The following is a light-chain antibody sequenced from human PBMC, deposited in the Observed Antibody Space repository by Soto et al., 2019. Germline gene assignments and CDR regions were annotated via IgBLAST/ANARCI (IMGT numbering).Light chain of an antibody. Sequence: DIVMTQSPDSLAVSLGERATINCKSSQSVLYSSNNKNYSAWYQQKPGQPPKLLISWASIRESGVPDRFSGSGSGTDFTLAICSLQAEDVAVYYFQHSYSTPPTFGQGTKVDIK. CDR3: QHSYSTPPT. CDR1: QSVLYSSNNKNY. CDR2: WAS. J-gene: IGKJ1*01. V-gene: IGKV4-1*01.